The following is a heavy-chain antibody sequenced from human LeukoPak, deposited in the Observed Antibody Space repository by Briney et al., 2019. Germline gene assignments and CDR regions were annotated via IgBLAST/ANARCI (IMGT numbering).Heavy chain of an antibody. D-gene: IGHD1-26*01. CDR3: VRDRGLLGVTRLNWFDS. CDR1: GYTFSDYY. V-gene: IGHV1-2*02. Sequence: ASVKVSCKASGYTFSDYYIHWVRQARGQGLEWMGWINPKSGDTDYAQNFQGRVTMTRDTSITTAYLELSRVRYDDTAVYFCVRDRGLLGVTRLNWFDSWGQGTLVTVSS. CDR2: INPKSGDT. J-gene: IGHJ5*01.